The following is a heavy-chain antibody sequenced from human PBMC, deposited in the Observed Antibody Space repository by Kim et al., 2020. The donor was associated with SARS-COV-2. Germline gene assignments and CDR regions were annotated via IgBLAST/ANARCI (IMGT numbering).Heavy chain of an antibody. CDR2: ISSNGYST. Sequence: GGSLRLTCSASGFTFSRYAMHWVRQAPGKGLEYVSAISSNGYSTYYADSVKGRFTISRDNAKNTLYLQMSSLRPEDTAVYYCIKCAEEWLGPGDYSGQGTLVTVSS. CDR3: IKCAEEWLGPGDY. D-gene: IGHD5-12*01. V-gene: IGHV3-64D*06. J-gene: IGHJ4*02. CDR1: GFTFSRYA.